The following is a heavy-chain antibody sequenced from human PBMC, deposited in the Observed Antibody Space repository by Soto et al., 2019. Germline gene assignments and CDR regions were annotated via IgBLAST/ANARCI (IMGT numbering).Heavy chain of an antibody. V-gene: IGHV3-11*06. CDR3: ARDGGVIIPGAIGGGYGLDV. J-gene: IGHJ6*02. CDR2: ISGRNTFT. Sequence: AGGSLRLSCAASGFTFSDYHMSWIRQAPGKGLEWISYISGRNTFTQYADSVKGRFTISRDNAKNSLYLQLNSLTAEDTAVYYCARDGGVIIPGAIGGGYGLDVWGQGTTVTVSS. D-gene: IGHD2-2*02. CDR1: GFTFSDYH.